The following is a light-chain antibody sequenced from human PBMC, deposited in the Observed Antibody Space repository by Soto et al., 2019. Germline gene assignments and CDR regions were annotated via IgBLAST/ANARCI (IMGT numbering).Light chain of an antibody. V-gene: IGLV3-1*01. J-gene: IGLJ3*02. CDR2: QNT. CDR1: KLGNTY. CDR3: QAWDSGTGV. Sequence: SYELTQPPSVSVSPGQTANFTCSGDKLGNTYASWYRQKPGQSPVLVIYQNTKRPSGIPERFSGSNSGNTATLAISGTQAMDEADYYCQAWDSGTGVFGGGTKVTVL.